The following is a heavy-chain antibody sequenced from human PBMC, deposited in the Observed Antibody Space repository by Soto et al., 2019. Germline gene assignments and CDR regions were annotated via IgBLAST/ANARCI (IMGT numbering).Heavy chain of an antibody. J-gene: IGHJ4*02. Sequence: QVQLVQSGADVKKTGASVKVSCEASGYTFTNYNINWVRQAPGQGLEWMGWISAYNGNTYYAQKFQDRVTMTTDTSTSTVYMELRSLRSDDTALYYCARQLATAFDYWGQGTLVTVSS. CDR1: GYTFTNYN. CDR3: ARQLATAFDY. CDR2: ISAYNGNT. D-gene: IGHD6-13*01. V-gene: IGHV1-18*01.